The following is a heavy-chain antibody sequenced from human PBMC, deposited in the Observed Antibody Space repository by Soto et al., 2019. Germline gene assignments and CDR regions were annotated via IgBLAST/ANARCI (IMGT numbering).Heavy chain of an antibody. Sequence: GESLKISCKTSGYSFISYWVAWVRQKPGKGLEWMGTFYPGDSTSTYSPSFQGQVTISVDKSISTAYLHLSSLKASDTAMYYCERIIAYCTNNGCSWTFDIWRQGKMLTVS. D-gene: IGHD2-8*01. CDR1: GYSFISYW. J-gene: IGHJ3*02. V-gene: IGHV5-51*01. CDR3: ERIIAYCTNNGCSWTFDI. CDR2: FYPGDSTS.